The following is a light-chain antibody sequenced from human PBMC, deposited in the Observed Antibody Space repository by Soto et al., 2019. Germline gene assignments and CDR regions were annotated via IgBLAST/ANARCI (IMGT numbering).Light chain of an antibody. J-gene: IGKJ1*01. V-gene: IGKV1-9*01. Sequence: IQLTQSPSSLSASVGDRVTITCRASQAIISYLAWYQQKPGRAPNLLIYGASTLQSGVPSRFSGSGSGTDFTLTISSLQPEDFATYYCQQLNSYPRTFGQGTKVEIK. CDR2: GAS. CDR1: QAIISY. CDR3: QQLNSYPRT.